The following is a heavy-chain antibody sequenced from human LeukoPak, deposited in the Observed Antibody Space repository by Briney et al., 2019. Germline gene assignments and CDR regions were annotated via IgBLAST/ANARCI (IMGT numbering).Heavy chain of an antibody. CDR1: GGTFSSYA. Sequence: ASVKVSCKASGGTFSSYAFSWVRQAPGQGLEWMGGIIPIFDATNYAQKFQGRVTITTDESTSTAYMELSSLRSEDTAVYYCARCYDSSGYCIDYWGQGTLVTVSS. D-gene: IGHD3-22*01. J-gene: IGHJ4*02. CDR2: IIPIFDAT. CDR3: ARCYDSSGYCIDY. V-gene: IGHV1-69*05.